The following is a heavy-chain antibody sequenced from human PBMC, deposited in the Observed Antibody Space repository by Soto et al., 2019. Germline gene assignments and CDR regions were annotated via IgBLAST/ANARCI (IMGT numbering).Heavy chain of an antibody. J-gene: IGHJ3*02. V-gene: IGHV1-69*06. CDR3: ARAYGGNPGPDAFDI. CDR1: GGTFSSYA. Sequence: QVQLVQSGAEVKKPGSSVKVSCKASGGTFSSYAISWVLQAPGQGLEWLGGIIPIFGTANYAQKFQGRVTSTADKSTSTAYMELSSLRSEDTDVYYCARAYGGNPGPDAFDIWGQGTMVTVSS. D-gene: IGHD4-17*01. CDR2: IIPIFGTA.